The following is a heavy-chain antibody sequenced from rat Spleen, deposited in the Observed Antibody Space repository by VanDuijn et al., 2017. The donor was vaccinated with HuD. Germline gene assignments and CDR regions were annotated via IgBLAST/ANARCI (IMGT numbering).Heavy chain of an antibody. Sequence: EVQLVESGGGLVQPGRSLKLSCAASGFTFSDYNMAWVRQAPKKGLEWVATISYDGSSTYYRDSVKGRFTISRDNAKSTLYLKMDSLRSEDTATFYCARENYYSGDYWGQGVMVTVSS. CDR3: ARENYYSGDY. J-gene: IGHJ2*01. V-gene: IGHV5-7*01. D-gene: IGHD1-1*01. CDR1: GFTFSDYN. CDR2: ISYDGSST.